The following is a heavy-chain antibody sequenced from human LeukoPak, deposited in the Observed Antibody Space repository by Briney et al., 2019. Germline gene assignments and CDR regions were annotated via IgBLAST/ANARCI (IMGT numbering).Heavy chain of an antibody. CDR3: ARARSKWFGELSVPWFFDY. J-gene: IGHJ4*02. Sequence: PSETLSLTCAVYGGSFSDYYWNWIRQPPGKGLEWIGEINHRGRTNYNPSLKSRVRTSVDTSKNQFALKLSSVTAADTAVYSCARARSKWFGELSVPWFFDYWGQGALVTVSS. D-gene: IGHD3-10*01. CDR1: GGSFSDYY. CDR2: INHRGRT. V-gene: IGHV4-34*01.